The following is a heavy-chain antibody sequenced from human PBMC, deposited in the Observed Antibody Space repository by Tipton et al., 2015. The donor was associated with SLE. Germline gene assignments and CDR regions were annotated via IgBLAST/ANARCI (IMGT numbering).Heavy chain of an antibody. CDR2: VCNSVST. CDR1: GASVSSFC. J-gene: IGHJ4*02. CDR3: ASGPYCAGDCLSPLIY. Sequence: TLSLTCTVSGASVSSFCWNWIRQSPGKGLEWIACVCNSVSTNYDPSLKSRGTISVDTSKNHFSLELTSVTAADTAVYYCASGPYCAGDCLSPLIYWGQGTLVTVSS. V-gene: IGHV4-59*08. D-gene: IGHD2-21*01.